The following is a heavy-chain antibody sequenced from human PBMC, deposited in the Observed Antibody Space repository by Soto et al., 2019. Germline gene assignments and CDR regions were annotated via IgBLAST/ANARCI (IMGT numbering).Heavy chain of an antibody. V-gene: IGHV1-18*01. CDR3: AKSGCTTLTTCCGMDG. J-gene: IGHJ6*01. Sequence: QVQLVQSGAEVKKPGASVKVSCKASGYIFTNYGISWVRQAPGQGLEWMGWISTYSGNTNYAQIVQDRVTMTTDTSTSTDHRELGSRTSDDTGVDYVAKSGCTTLTTCCGMDGWGQRTTVTVSS. CDR1: GYIFTNYG. CDR2: ISTYSGNT. D-gene: IGHD4-17*01.